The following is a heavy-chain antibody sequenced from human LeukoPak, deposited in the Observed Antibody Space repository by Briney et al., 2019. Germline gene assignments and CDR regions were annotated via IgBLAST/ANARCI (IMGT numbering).Heavy chain of an antibody. D-gene: IGHD1-26*01. CDR1: GLTFSSSW. Sequence: PGGSLGLSCAASGLTFSSSWMNWIRQAPGKGPEWLANINPAGSQKDYVDSVKGRFTISRDNAKDSVFLQMNNLRAEDTAVYYCARYSGSFPGWLDPWGPGTLVTVSS. CDR2: INPAGSQK. J-gene: IGHJ5*02. V-gene: IGHV3-7*01. CDR3: ARYSGSFPGWLDP.